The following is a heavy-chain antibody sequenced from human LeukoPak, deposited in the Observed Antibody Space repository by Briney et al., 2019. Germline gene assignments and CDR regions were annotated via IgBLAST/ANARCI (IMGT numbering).Heavy chain of an antibody. CDR2: IYYSGST. Sequence: SETLSLTCTVSGGSISSYYWSWIRQPPGKGLEWIGYIYYSGSTNYNPSLKSRVTISVDTSKIQFSLKLSSVTAADTAVYYCARAYSGSYSPFDYWGQGTLVTVSS. D-gene: IGHD1-26*01. V-gene: IGHV4-59*01. CDR3: ARAYSGSYSPFDY. CDR1: GGSISSYY. J-gene: IGHJ4*02.